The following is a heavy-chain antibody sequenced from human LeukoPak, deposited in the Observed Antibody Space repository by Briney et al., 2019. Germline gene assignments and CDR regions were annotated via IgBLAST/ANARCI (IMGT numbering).Heavy chain of an antibody. Sequence: PSETLSLTCTVSGGSISSYYWSWIRQPPGKGLEWIGYIYYSGSTNYNPSLKSRVTISVDTSKNQFSLKLSSVTAADTAVYYCARGPSHLDSSGYPYYFDYWGQGTLVTVSS. CDR3: ARGPSHLDSSGYPYYFDY. D-gene: IGHD3-22*01. V-gene: IGHV4-59*01. CDR2: IYYSGST. CDR1: GGSISSYY. J-gene: IGHJ4*02.